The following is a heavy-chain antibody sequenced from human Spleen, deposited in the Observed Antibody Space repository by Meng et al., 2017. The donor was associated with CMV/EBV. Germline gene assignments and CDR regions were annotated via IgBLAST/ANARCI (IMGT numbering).Heavy chain of an antibody. J-gene: IGHJ5*02. V-gene: IGHV3-7*01. Sequence: GESLKISCAASGFTFSSYAMSWVRQAPGKGLEWVANIKQDGSEKYYVDSVKGRFTISRDNAKNSLYLQMNSLRAEDTAVYYCARGKGWFDPWGQGTLVTVSS. CDR3: ARGKGWFDP. CDR2: IKQDGSEK. CDR1: GFTFSSYA.